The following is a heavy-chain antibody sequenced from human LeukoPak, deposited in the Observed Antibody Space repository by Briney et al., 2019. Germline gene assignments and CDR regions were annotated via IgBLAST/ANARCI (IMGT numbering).Heavy chain of an antibody. CDR2: INPNSGGT. V-gene: IGHV1-2*02. J-gene: IGHJ4*02. Sequence: ASVKVSCKASGYTFTGYYMHWVRQAPGQGLEWMGWINPNSGGTNYAQKFQGRVTMTRDTSISTAYMELSRLGSDDTAVYYCARDSGGTTYYYDSSGKIDYWGQGTLATVSS. D-gene: IGHD3-22*01. CDR1: GYTFTGYY. CDR3: ARDSGGTTYYYDSSGKIDY.